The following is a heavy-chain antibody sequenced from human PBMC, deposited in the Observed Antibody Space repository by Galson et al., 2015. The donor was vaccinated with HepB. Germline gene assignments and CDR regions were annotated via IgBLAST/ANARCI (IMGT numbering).Heavy chain of an antibody. CDR3: AREGYIWGSYRYYYFDY. V-gene: IGHV1-2*06. J-gene: IGHJ4*02. D-gene: IGHD3-16*02. CDR1: GYTFTGYY. Sequence: SVKVSCKASGYTFTGYYMHWVRQAPGQGLEWMGRINPNSGGTNYAQKFQGRVTMTRDTSISTAYMELSRLRSDDTAVYYCAREGYIWGSYRYYYFDYWGQGTLVTVSS. CDR2: INPNSGGT.